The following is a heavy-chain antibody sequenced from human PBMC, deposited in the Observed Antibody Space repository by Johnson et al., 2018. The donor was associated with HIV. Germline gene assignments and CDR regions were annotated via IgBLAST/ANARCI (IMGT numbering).Heavy chain of an antibody. CDR3: ARDSRYNNYGGGSVGAFDI. D-gene: IGHD4-11*01. Sequence: MQLVESGGGLVQPGGSLRLSCAASGFTVSSNYMSWVRQAPGKGLEWVANIKQDGSEKYYVDSVKGRFIISSDNAKNTLYLQMNSLRTEDTAVYYCARDSRYNNYGGGSVGAFDIWGQGTMVTVSS. CDR1: GFTVSSNY. V-gene: IGHV3-7*01. CDR2: IKQDGSEK. J-gene: IGHJ3*02.